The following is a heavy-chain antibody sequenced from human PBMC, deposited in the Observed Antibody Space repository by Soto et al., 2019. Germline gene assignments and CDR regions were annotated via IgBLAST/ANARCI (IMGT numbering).Heavy chain of an antibody. Sequence: PSETLSLTCTVSGGSISSGDYYWCWIRQPPGKGLEWIGYIYYSGSTYYNPSLKSRVTISVDTSKNQFSLKLSSVTAADTAVYYCARATGESGYVGHWGQGTLVTVSS. J-gene: IGHJ4*02. V-gene: IGHV4-30-4*01. CDR3: ARATGESGYVGH. CDR1: GGSISSGDYY. CDR2: IYYSGST. D-gene: IGHD5-12*01.